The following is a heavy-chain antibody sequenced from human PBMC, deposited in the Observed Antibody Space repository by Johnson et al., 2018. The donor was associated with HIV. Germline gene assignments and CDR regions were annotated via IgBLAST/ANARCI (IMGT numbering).Heavy chain of an antibody. J-gene: IGHJ3*02. CDR2: IYSGGST. D-gene: IGHD2-2*02. Sequence: VQLVESGGGLVQPGGSLRLSCAASGFTVSSNYMSWVRQAPGKGLEWVSVIYSGGSTYYADSVKGRFTISRDNSKNTLYLQMNSLRAEDTAVYYCARRYCSSTSCYKGRAFDIWGQGTMVTVSS. V-gene: IGHV3-66*01. CDR3: ARRYCSSTSCYKGRAFDI. CDR1: GFTVSSNY.